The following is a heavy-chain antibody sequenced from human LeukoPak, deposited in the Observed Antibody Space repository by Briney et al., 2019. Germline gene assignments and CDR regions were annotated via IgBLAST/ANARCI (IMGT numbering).Heavy chain of an antibody. CDR1: GFTFSSYG. V-gene: IGHV3-33*01. J-gene: IGHJ6*02. Sequence: QAGGSLRLSCAASGFTFSSYGMHWVRQAPGKGLEWVAVIWYDGSNKYYADSVKGRFTISRDNSKNTLYLQMNSLRAEDTAVYYCARGRYSNFLAHSYYCFYSMYVWGQGTTVTASS. D-gene: IGHD4-11*01. CDR3: ARGRYSNFLAHSYYCFYSMYV. CDR2: IWYDGSNK.